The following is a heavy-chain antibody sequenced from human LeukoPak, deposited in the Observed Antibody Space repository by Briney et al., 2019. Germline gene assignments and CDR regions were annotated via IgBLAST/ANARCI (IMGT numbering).Heavy chain of an antibody. D-gene: IGHD6-13*01. CDR1: GGTFSSYA. J-gene: IGHJ6*03. CDR2: IIPIFGTA. CDR3: ARGGMGIAAAPNNYYYYYMDV. V-gene: IGHV1-69*13. Sequence: SVKVSCKASGGTFSSYAISWVRQAPGQGLEWMGGIIPIFGTANYAQKFQGRVTITADESTSTAYMELSSLRSEDTAAYYCARGGMGIAAAPNNYYYYYMDVWGKGTTVTVSS.